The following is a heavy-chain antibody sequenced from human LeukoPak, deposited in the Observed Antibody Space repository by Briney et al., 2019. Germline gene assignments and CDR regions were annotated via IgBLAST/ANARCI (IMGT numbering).Heavy chain of an antibody. CDR3: ARGRRVIVVVPAAMVY. Sequence: SETLSLTCAVYGGSFSGYYWSWLRQPPAKGLEWIGEINHSGSTNYNPSLKSRVTISVDTSKNQLSLKLSSVTAADTAVYYCARGRRVIVVVPAAMVYWGQGTLVTVSS. V-gene: IGHV4-34*01. D-gene: IGHD2-2*01. J-gene: IGHJ4*02. CDR2: INHSGST. CDR1: GGSFSGYY.